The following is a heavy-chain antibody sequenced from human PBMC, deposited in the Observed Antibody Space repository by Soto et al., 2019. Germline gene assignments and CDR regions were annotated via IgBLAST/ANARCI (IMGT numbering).Heavy chain of an antibody. CDR2: IGAGADVT. Sequence: EVQLLGSGGGLVQPGGSLRLSCAASGFTFSSYPMTWVRQAPGKGLEWVSSIGAGADVTYYADSVKGRFTISRDNYKNPRFLQMNSLRADDTAVYYGAKYVTTCSGWTCHRTFYYWGQGNLVTVSS. V-gene: IGHV3-23*01. CDR3: AKYVTTCSGWTCHRTFYY. CDR1: GFTFSSYP. J-gene: IGHJ4*02. D-gene: IGHD2-15*01.